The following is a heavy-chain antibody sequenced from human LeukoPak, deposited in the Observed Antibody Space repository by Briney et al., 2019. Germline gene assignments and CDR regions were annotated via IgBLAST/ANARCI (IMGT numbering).Heavy chain of an antibody. Sequence: GASVKASCKASGYTFTDYYMHWVRQAPGQGLEWMGWINTHSGGTSYAQKFQGRVTMTRDTSISTGFMELKSLGSDDTAVYYCARSRISAPVDYWGQGTLVTVSS. CDR1: GYTFTDYY. CDR3: ARSRISAPVDY. J-gene: IGHJ4*02. V-gene: IGHV1-2*02. D-gene: IGHD6-6*01. CDR2: INTHSGGT.